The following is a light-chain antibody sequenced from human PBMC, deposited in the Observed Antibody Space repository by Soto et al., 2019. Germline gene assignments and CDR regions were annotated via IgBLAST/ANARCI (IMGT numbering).Light chain of an antibody. CDR1: QDISNY. V-gene: IGKV1-33*01. CDR2: DAS. Sequence: DIPMTQSPSSLSASVGARVTSTCQASQDISNYLNWYQQKPGKAPKLLIYDASNLETGVPSRFSGSGSGTDFTFTISSLQPEDIATYYCQQYDNLPLTFGGGTKVEIK. J-gene: IGKJ4*01. CDR3: QQYDNLPLT.